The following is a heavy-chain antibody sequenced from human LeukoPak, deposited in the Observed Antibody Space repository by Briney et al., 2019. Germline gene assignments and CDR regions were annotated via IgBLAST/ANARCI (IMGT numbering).Heavy chain of an antibody. D-gene: IGHD5-18*01. Sequence: GGSLRLSCAASGLTFSNAWMSWVRQAPGKGLEWVGRINSKTDGGTTDYAEPVKGRFSIEREETKKMMYMQMKSMKTAATAVYSCTTGSGYSYGYDYWGPTTLVSVSS. CDR3: TTGSGYSYGYDY. CDR1: GLTFSNAW. V-gene: IGHV3-15*01. J-gene: IGHJ4*02. CDR2: INSKTDGGTT.